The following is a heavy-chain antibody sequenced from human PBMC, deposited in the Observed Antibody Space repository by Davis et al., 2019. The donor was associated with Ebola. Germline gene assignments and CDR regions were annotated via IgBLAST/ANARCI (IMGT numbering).Heavy chain of an antibody. CDR2: ISGFNTNT. CDR3: ARAPNYGVLTGTSSYYFDY. D-gene: IGHD3-9*01. V-gene: IGHV1-18*04. J-gene: IGHJ4*02. CDR1: GYTFTSYG. Sequence: ASVKVSCKSSGYTFTSYGLVWVRQAPGLGLEWTGWISGFNTNTNFAQKFQGRVTVSKDTSTNTAYMDLRSLTSDDTAIYYCARAPNYGVLTGTSSYYFDYWGQGTLVTVSS.